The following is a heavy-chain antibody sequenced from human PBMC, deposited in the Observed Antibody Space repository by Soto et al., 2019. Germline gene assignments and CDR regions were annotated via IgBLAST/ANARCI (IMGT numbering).Heavy chain of an antibody. CDR3: AKVRAGSYGPGDY. D-gene: IGHD1-26*01. CDR1: GVTCSSYG. V-gene: IGHV3-30*18. J-gene: IGHJ4*02. Sequence: QVQLVESGGGVVQPGRSLRLSCAAAGVTCSSYGMHWVRQAPGKGLEWVAVISYDGSNKYYAESVKGRFTISIDNSKNTLYRQMNSLRAEDTAVDYCAKVRAGSYGPGDYWGQGTLVTVSS. CDR2: ISYDGSNK.